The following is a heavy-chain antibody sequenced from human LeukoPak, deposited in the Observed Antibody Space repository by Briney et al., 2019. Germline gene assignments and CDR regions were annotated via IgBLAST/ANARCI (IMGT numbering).Heavy chain of an antibody. J-gene: IGHJ5*02. CDR1: GGPFSGYY. V-gene: IGHV4-34*01. CDR3: ARGRYCSSTSCDRGRPGNWFDP. Sequence: SETLSLTCAVYGGPFSGYYWSGLRQPPGKGLEGTGEINHSGSNNHNPPLKSRVTISVDTSKNQFSLKLSSVTAADTAVYYCARGRYCSSTSCDRGRPGNWFDPWGQGTLVTVSS. D-gene: IGHD2-2*02. CDR2: INHSGSN.